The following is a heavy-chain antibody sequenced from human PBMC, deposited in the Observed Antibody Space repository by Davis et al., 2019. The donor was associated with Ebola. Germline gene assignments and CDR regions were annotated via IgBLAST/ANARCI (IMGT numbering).Heavy chain of an antibody. D-gene: IGHD2-15*01. CDR1: GFTFSSYG. J-gene: IGHJ4*02. CDR3: ARDPSYSDRGYYFDY. Sequence: GESLKISCAASGFTFSSYGMHWVRQAPGKGLEWVAVVSYDGRNKYYADSVKGRFTISRDNSKNTLYLQMNSLRAEDTAVYYCARDPSYSDRGYYFDYWGQGTLVTVSS. CDR2: VSYDGRNK. V-gene: IGHV3-30*03.